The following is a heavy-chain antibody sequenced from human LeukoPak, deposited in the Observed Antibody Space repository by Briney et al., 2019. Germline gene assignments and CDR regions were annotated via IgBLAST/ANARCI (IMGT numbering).Heavy chain of an antibody. V-gene: IGHV3-48*03. CDR3: ARAFYGDLDY. Sequence: GGSLRLSCAASGFTFSSYEINWVRQAPGKGLEWVSYISSGGSTVYYTDSVKGRFTISRDNAKNSLYLQMSSLRAEDTAVYYCARAFYGDLDYWGQGTLVTVSS. D-gene: IGHD4-17*01. CDR2: ISSGGSTV. J-gene: IGHJ4*02. CDR1: GFTFSSYE.